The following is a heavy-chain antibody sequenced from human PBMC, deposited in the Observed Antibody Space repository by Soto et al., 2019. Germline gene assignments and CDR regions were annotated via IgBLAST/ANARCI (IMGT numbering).Heavy chain of an antibody. CDR1: GFTFSSHA. Sequence: EVQLLESGGGLVQPGGSLRLSCAASGFTFSSHAMSWVRQAPGKGLEWVSGISGGGGSTYYADSVKGQFTISRDTSKNTLYLQMSSLRAEDTAVYYCTKAMGAVDYWGQGSLVTVSS. CDR3: TKAMGAVDY. CDR2: ISGGGGST. V-gene: IGHV3-23*01. D-gene: IGHD2-8*01. J-gene: IGHJ4*02.